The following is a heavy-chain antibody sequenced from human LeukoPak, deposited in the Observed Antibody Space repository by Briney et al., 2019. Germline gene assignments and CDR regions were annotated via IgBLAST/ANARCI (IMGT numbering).Heavy chain of an antibody. CDR2: IKQDGSKK. V-gene: IGHV3-7*04. D-gene: IGHD5-24*01. CDR1: GFPFSSYW. CDR3: TRVGYIDEGIDY. J-gene: IGHJ4*02. Sequence: GGSLRLSCVASGFPFSSYWMTWVRRAPGKGLEWVANIKQDGSKKSYVDSVKGRFTISRDNAKNSLYLQMNGLRAEDTAIYYCTRVGYIDEGIDYWGQGTLVTVSS.